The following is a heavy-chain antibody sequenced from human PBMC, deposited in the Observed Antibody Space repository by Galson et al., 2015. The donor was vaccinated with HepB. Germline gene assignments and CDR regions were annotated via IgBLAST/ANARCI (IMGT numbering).Heavy chain of an antibody. CDR1: GFTFSSYG. V-gene: IGHV3-30*02. D-gene: IGHD1-26*01. CDR2: IRYDGSNK. CDR3: AKGFSGSYSIDY. J-gene: IGHJ4*02. Sequence: SLRLSCAASGFTFSSYGMHWVRQAPGKGLEWVAFIRYDGSNKYYADSVKGRFTISRDNSKNTLYLQMNSLRAEDTAVYYCAKGFSGSYSIDYWGQGTLVTVSS.